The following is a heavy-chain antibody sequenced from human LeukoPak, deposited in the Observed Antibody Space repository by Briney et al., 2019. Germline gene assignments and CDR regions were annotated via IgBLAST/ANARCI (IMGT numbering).Heavy chain of an antibody. V-gene: IGHV4-59*01. Sequence: SGTLSLTCTVSGGSISSYYWSWIRQPPGKGLEWIGYIYYSGSANYNPSLKSRVTISVDTSKNQFSLKLSSVTAADTAVYYCATEDSSGSLDYWGQGTLVTVSS. D-gene: IGHD3-22*01. J-gene: IGHJ4*02. CDR3: ATEDSSGSLDY. CDR1: GGSISSYY. CDR2: IYYSGSA.